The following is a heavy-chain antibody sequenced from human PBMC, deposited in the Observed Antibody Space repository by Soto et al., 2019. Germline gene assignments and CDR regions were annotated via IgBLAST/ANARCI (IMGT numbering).Heavy chain of an antibody. Sequence: EVQLLESGGDLVQPGGSLRLSCAASGFTFSSYAMYWVRQTPGKGLEWVSIISGSGRSKYYADSVKGRFTISRDNSRNTLYVQMSSLRAEDTAIYFCAKDSSGWKNWFDPWGQGTLVTVSS. J-gene: IGHJ5*02. CDR3: AKDSSGWKNWFDP. D-gene: IGHD6-19*01. V-gene: IGHV3-23*01. CDR2: ISGSGRSK. CDR1: GFTFSSYA.